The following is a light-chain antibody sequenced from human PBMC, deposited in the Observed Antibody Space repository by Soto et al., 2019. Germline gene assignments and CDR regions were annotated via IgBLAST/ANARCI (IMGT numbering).Light chain of an antibody. Sequence: ETVMTQSPATLSVSPGEGATLPCRTSQSVSSDLAWYQRKPGQAPRLLFSGASARAAGISARFSGSGSGTEFTLTISSLQSEDFAIYYCQQYNSWPPTFGQGP. J-gene: IGKJ1*01. V-gene: IGKV3-15*01. CDR2: GAS. CDR3: QQYNSWPPT. CDR1: QSVSSD.